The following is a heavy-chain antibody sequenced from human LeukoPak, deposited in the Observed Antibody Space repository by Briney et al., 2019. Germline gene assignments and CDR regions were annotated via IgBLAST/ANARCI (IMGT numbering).Heavy chain of an antibody. V-gene: IGHV1-2*04. D-gene: IGHD3-10*01. CDR1: GYTFTSYG. CDR2: INPNSGGT. Sequence: GASVKVSCKASGYTFTSYGISWVRQAPGQGLEWMGWINPNSGGTNYAQKFQGWVTMTRDTSISTAYMELSRLRSDDTAVYYCARDLDGSGKAPDYWGQGTLVTVSS. CDR3: ARDLDGSGKAPDY. J-gene: IGHJ4*02.